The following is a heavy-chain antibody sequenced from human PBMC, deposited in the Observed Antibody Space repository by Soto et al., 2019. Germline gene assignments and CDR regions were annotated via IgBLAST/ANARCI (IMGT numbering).Heavy chain of an antibody. CDR3: ARDYRYCSGGSCYSDAFDI. CDR2: IIPILGIA. D-gene: IGHD2-15*01. CDR1: GGTFSSYT. Sequence: QVQLVQSGAEVKKPGSSVKVSCKASGGTFSSYTISWVRQAPGQGLEWMGRIIPILGIANYAQKFQGRVTITADKSTSTAYMELSRLRSEDTAVYYCARDYRYCSGGSCYSDAFDIWGQGTMVTVSS. V-gene: IGHV1-69*08. J-gene: IGHJ3*02.